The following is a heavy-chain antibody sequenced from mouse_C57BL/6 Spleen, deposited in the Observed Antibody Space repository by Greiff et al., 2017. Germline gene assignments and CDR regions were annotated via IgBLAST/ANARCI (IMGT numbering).Heavy chain of an antibody. CDR3: TGTMITGRHYFDY. V-gene: IGHV14-4*01. D-gene: IGHD2-4*01. CDR2: IDPENGDT. CDR1: GFNIKDDY. J-gene: IGHJ2*01. Sequence: EVQLQESGAELVRPGASVKLSCTASGFNIKDDYMHWVKQRPEQGLEWIGWIDPENGDTEYASKFQGKATITADTSSNTAYLQLSSLTSEDTAVYYCTGTMITGRHYFDYWGQGTTLTVSS.